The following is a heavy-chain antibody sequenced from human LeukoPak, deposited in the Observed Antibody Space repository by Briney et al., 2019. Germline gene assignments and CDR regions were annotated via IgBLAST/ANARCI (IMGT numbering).Heavy chain of an antibody. CDR3: ARVGGDCSGGSCYGTLSNFDY. CDR2: INHSGST. Sequence: SETLSLTCAVYGGSFSGYYWSWLRQPPGKGLEWIGEINHSGSTNYNPSLKSRVTISVDTSKNQFSLKLSSVTAADTAVYYCARVGGDCSGGSCYGTLSNFDYWGQGTLVTVSS. V-gene: IGHV4-34*01. CDR1: GGSFSGYY. J-gene: IGHJ4*02. D-gene: IGHD2-15*01.